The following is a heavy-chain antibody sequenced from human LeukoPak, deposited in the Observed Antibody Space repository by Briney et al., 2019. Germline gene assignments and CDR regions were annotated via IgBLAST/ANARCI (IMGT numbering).Heavy chain of an antibody. CDR3: ARNLAAAGRYDAFDI. J-gene: IGHJ3*02. CDR1: GYTFTSYD. CDR2: MNPNSGNT. V-gene: IGHV1-8*03. Sequence: GASVKVSCKASGYTFTSYDINWVRQATGQGLEWMGWMNPNSGNTGYAQTFQGRVTITRNTSISTAYMELSSLRSEDTAVYYCARNLAAAGRYDAFDIWGQGTMVTVSS. D-gene: IGHD6-13*01.